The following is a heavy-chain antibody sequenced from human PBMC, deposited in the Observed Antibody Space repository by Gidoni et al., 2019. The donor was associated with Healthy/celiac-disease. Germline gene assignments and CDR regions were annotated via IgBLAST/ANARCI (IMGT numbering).Heavy chain of an antibody. J-gene: IGHJ3*02. Sequence: GLEWIGYIYYSGSTYYNPSLKSRVTISVDTSKNQFSLKLSSVTAADTAVYYCALSRTQGGAFDIWGQGTMVTVSS. CDR3: ALSRTQGGAFDI. CDR2: IYYSGST. D-gene: IGHD1-7*01. V-gene: IGHV4-30-4*01.